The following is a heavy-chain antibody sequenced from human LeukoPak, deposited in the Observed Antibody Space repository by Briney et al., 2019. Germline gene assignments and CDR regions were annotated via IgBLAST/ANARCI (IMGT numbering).Heavy chain of an antibody. Sequence: PSETLSLTCTVSGGSISSSSYYWDWVRQPPGKGLKWIGNVYYGGNTFYNSSLESRVTISVDMSKNQFSLKLSSLTAADTAVYYCARQRADYFYHYLDVWGKGTSVTVSS. CDR3: ARQRADYFYHYLDV. J-gene: IGHJ6*03. CDR1: GGSISSSSYY. CDR2: VYYGGNT. V-gene: IGHV4-39*01.